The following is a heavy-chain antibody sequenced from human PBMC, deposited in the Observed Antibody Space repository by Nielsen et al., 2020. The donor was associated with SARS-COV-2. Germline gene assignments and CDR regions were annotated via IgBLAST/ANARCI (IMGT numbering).Heavy chain of an antibody. CDR2: LSSSGGST. Sequence: GESLKISCAASGFTFNIYAMAWVLLAPGRGLQWVTGLSSSGGSTYYTDSVKGRFTISRDNSKNTLYLQMNSLRAEDTAVYYCAKDSHYYDSTGYFQHWGQGTLVTVSS. CDR3: AKDSHYYDSTGYFQH. V-gene: IGHV3-23*01. D-gene: IGHD3-22*01. CDR1: GFTFNIYA. J-gene: IGHJ1*01.